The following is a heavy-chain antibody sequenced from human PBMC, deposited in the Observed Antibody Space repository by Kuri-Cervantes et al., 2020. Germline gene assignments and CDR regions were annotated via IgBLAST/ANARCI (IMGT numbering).Heavy chain of an antibody. Sequence: ASVKVSCKASGYTFTYRYLHWVRQAPGQALEWMGGIIPIFGTANYAQKLQGRVTMTTDTSTSTAYMELRSLRSDDTAVYYCARDYDILTGYYSGQGYYFDYWGQGTLVTVSS. J-gene: IGHJ4*02. D-gene: IGHD3-9*01. CDR1: GYTFTYRY. CDR2: IIPIFGTA. CDR3: ARDYDILTGYYSGQGYYFDY. V-gene: IGHV1-18*04.